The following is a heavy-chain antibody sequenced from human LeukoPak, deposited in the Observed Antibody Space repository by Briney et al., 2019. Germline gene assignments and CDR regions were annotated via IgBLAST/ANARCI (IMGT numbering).Heavy chain of an antibody. CDR3: AKALTVAGTFSFGY. D-gene: IGHD6-19*01. CDR2: ISGSGGST. J-gene: IGHJ4*02. V-gene: IGHV3-23*01. Sequence: GGSLRLSCAASGFTFSSYAMSWVRQAPGKGLEGVSAISGSGGSTYYADSVKGRFTISRDNSKNTLYLQMNSLRGEDTAVYYCAKALTVAGTFSFGYWGQGTLVTVSS. CDR1: GFTFSSYA.